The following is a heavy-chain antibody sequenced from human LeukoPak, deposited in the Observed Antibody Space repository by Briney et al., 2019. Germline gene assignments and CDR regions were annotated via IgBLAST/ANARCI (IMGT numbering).Heavy chain of an antibody. CDR2: IIPIFGTA. Sequence: ASVKVSCKASGGTFSSYAISWVRQAPGQGLEWMGGIIPIFGTASYAQKFQGRVAITADESTSTAYMELSSLRSEDTAVYYCARGVYCGGDCYSSFDYWGQGTLVTVSS. J-gene: IGHJ4*02. D-gene: IGHD2-21*02. CDR3: ARGVYCGGDCYSSFDY. V-gene: IGHV1-69*13. CDR1: GGTFSSYA.